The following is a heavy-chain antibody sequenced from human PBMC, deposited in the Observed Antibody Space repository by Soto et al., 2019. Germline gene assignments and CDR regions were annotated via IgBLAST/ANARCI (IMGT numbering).Heavy chain of an antibody. CDR1: GFTFSDSA. Sequence: EVQLVESGGGLVQPGGSLKLSCAASGFTFSDSAVHWVRQASGKGLEWVGRMRSKPNSHATAYAASVNGRFTISRDDSKNTAYLQMNSLKTEDTAMYYCTGLTEVPTVVTCLDCWGQGTLVTVSS. V-gene: IGHV3-73*01. CDR2: MRSKPNSHAT. CDR3: TGLTEVPTVVTCLDC. D-gene: IGHD4-17*01. J-gene: IGHJ4*02.